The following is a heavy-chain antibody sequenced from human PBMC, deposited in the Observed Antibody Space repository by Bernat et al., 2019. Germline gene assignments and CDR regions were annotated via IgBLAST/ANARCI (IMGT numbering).Heavy chain of an antibody. J-gene: IGHJ4*02. CDR3: AREPTAAGMIATDYYFDY. CDR2: ISSSSKTV. Sequence: EVQLVESGGGLVQPGGSLRLSCAASGFTFSSCSMNWVRQAPGKGLEWVSYISSSSKTVYYADSVRGRFSISRDNAKNSLYLQMNSLRAEDTAVYYCAREPTAAGMIATDYYFDYWGQGTLVTVSS. V-gene: IGHV3-48*01. CDR1: GFTFSSCS. D-gene: IGHD6-13*01.